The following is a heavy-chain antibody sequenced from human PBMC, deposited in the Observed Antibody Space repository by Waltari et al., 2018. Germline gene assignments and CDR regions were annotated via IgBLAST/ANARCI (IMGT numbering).Heavy chain of an antibody. V-gene: IGHV3-23*01. Sequence: EVQLLESGGGLVQPGGSLRLSCAASGFTFSSYAMSWVRQAPGKGLEVVSAISGSGGRTYDADSVKGRFTISRDNSKNTLYLQMNSLRAEDTAVYYCAREVAAGYYWYFDLWGRGTLVTVSS. CDR2: ISGSGGRT. CDR1: GFTFSSYA. D-gene: IGHD6-13*01. CDR3: AREVAAGYYWYFDL. J-gene: IGHJ2*01.